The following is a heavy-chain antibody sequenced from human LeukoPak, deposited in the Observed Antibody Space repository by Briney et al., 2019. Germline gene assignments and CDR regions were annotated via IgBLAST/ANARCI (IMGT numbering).Heavy chain of an antibody. D-gene: IGHD5-24*01. V-gene: IGHV4-34*01. J-gene: IGHJ4*02. CDR3: ARGLKKRWLQHYYFDY. CDR1: GGSFRGYY. CDR2: INHSGST. Sequence: SETLSLTCAVYGGSFRGYYWIGLRQPPGKGLECIGEINHSGSTNYNASLKGRVTISVDTSKNHFSMQLSSVTAADAAVYYCARGLKKRWLQHYYFDYWGQGTLVTVAS.